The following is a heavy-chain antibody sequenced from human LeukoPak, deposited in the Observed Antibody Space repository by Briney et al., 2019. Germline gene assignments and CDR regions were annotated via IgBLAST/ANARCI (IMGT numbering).Heavy chain of an antibody. D-gene: IGHD2-15*01. CDR3: TRGLVVLSATSWAFDI. CDR1: GYTFTSYD. Sequence: GASVKVSCKASGYTFTSYDINWVRQATGQGLEWMGWMNPNSGNTGYAQKFQARVSMTRNTFISTAYMELSSLRSEDTAVYYCTRGLVVLSATSWAFDIWGHGTMVTVSS. J-gene: IGHJ3*02. V-gene: IGHV1-8*01. CDR2: MNPNSGNT.